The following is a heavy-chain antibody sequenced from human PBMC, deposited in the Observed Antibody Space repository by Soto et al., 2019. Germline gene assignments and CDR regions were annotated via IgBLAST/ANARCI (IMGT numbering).Heavy chain of an antibody. D-gene: IGHD1-20*01. CDR2: IYFSGGT. CDR1: GGSISSYY. CDR3: ARILIIGTTRGSYFDY. J-gene: IGHJ4*02. Sequence: SETLSLTCTVSGGSISSYYWSWIRQPPGKGLEWIGYIYFSGGTNYNPSLKSRVTISVDTSKNQFSLKLSSVTAADTAVYYCARILIIGTTRGSYFDYWGQGTLVTVSS. V-gene: IGHV4-59*08.